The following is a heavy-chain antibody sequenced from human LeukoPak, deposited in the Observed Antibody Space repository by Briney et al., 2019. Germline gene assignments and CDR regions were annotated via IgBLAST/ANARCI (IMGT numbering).Heavy chain of an antibody. CDR3: ARAGGSTVSHSDY. V-gene: IGHV3-21*01. D-gene: IGHD4-17*01. CDR2: ISSSTSYI. J-gene: IGHJ4*02. CDR1: GGSIRGYY. Sequence: ETLSLTCAVSGGSIRGYYWSWIRQAPGKGLEWVSSISSSTSYIYYADSVKGRFTISKDNAKNSLYLQMNSLRAEDTAVYYCARAGGSTVSHSDYWGQGTLVTVSS.